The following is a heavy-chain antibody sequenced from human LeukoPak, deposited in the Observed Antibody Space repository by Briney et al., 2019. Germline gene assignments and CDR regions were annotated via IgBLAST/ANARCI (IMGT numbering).Heavy chain of an antibody. CDR3: ATNRWFGEPDY. J-gene: IGHJ4*02. Sequence: GRSLRLSCAASGFTFSSYAMHWVRQAPGKGLEWVAVISYDGSNKYYADSVKGRFTISRDNSKNTLYLQMNSLRAEDTAVYYCATNRWFGEPDYWGQGTLVTVSS. CDR2: ISYDGSNK. CDR1: GFTFSSYA. D-gene: IGHD3-10*01. V-gene: IGHV3-30-3*01.